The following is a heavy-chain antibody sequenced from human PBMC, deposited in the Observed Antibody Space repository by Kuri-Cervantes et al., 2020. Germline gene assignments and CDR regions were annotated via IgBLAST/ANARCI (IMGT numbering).Heavy chain of an antibody. D-gene: IGHD5-12*01. CDR2: IGSSGSTI. CDR3: AKEDIVATIWYFDY. Sequence: LSLTCAASGFTFSSYEMNWVRQAPGKGLEWVSYIGSSGSTIYYADSVKGRFTISRDNSKNTLYLQMNSLRAEDTAVYYCAKEDIVATIWYFDYWGQGTLVTVSS. V-gene: IGHV3-48*03. CDR1: GFTFSSYE. J-gene: IGHJ4*02.